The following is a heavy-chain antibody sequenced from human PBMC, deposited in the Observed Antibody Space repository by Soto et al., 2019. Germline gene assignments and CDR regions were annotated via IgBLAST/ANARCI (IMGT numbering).Heavy chain of an antibody. CDR1: GFTFSSHA. D-gene: IGHD1-7*01. J-gene: IGHJ4*02. CDR3: AKDMNSVPEY. V-gene: IGHV3-30-3*01. CDR2: ISYDGSNK. Sequence: PGGSLRLSCEAAGFTFSSHAMHWVRQAPGKGLEWMAVISYDGSNKYYADSVKGRFIISRDNARDMLYLQMNSLRAEDTAVYYCAKDMNSVPEYWGQGTLVTVSS.